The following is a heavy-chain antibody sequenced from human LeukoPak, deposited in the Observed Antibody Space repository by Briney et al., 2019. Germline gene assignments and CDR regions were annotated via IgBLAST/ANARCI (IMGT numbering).Heavy chain of an antibody. Sequence: GGSLRLSCAASGFTISTYVMGWVRQAPGKGLEWVSGMRGSGGNTYYADSVKGRFTVSRDNSKNTVYLQITSLRAEDTALYYCAKFRNPYTPVDFDYWGQGTLVTVSP. CDR3: AKFRNPYTPVDFDY. J-gene: IGHJ4*02. CDR2: MRGSGGNT. CDR1: GFTISTYV. D-gene: IGHD3-16*02. V-gene: IGHV3-23*01.